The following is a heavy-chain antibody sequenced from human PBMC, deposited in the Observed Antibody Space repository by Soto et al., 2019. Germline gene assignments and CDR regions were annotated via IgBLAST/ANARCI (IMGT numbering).Heavy chain of an antibody. CDR2: INPNSGGT. D-gene: IGHD6-13*01. Sequence: RASVKVYCKASGYTFTGHYMHWVRQAPGQGLEWMGWINPNSGGTNYAQKFQGRVTMTRDTSISTAYMELSRLRSDDTAVYYCARSIGIAAAGPDYWGQGTLVTSPQ. J-gene: IGHJ4*02. V-gene: IGHV1-2*02. CDR3: ARSIGIAAAGPDY. CDR1: GYTFTGHY.